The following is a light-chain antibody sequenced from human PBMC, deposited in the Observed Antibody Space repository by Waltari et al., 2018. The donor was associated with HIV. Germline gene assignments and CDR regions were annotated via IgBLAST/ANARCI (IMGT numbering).Light chain of an antibody. CDR2: DGR. V-gene: IGLV3-21*02. CDR3: QVWISPNDQLKWV. J-gene: IGLJ3*02. CDR1: NIGSKS. Sequence: SYVLTQPPSVSVAPGQTARITCGGDNIGSKSVHWYQQMPGQAPVLVVYDGRDRPSGIPERTSGTNAGSTATLTRSRVEAGDEADYYCQVWISPNDQLKWVFGGGTKLTVL.